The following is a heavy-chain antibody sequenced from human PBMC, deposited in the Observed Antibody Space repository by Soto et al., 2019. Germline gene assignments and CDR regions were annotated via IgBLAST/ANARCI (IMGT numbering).Heavy chain of an antibody. V-gene: IGHV4-61*01. CDR1: GGSVSSGSYY. CDR3: ARDRYSGYDVDWTLNHNWFDP. CDR2: IYYSGST. D-gene: IGHD5-12*01. J-gene: IGHJ5*02. Sequence: PSETLSLTCTVSGGSVSSGSYYWSWIRQPPGKGLEWIGYIYYSGSTNYNPSLKSRVTISVDTSKNQFSLKLSSVTAADTAVYYCARDRYSGYDVDWTLNHNWFDPWGQGTLVTVSS.